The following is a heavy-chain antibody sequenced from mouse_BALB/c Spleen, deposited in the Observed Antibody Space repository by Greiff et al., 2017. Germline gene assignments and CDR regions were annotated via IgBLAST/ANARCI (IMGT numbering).Heavy chain of an antibody. CDR2: ISSGGSYT. Sequence: EVQLQQSGGDLVKPGGSLKLSCAASGFTFSSYAMPWVRQTPDKSLEWVAIISSGGSYTYYPDSVKGRFTISIDNAKNTLYLQMSSLKSEDTAMYYCARVYYDYGCFAYWGQGTLVTVSA. D-gene: IGHD2-4*01. CDR3: ARVYYDYGCFAY. J-gene: IGHJ3*01. V-gene: IGHV5-6*01. CDR1: GFTFSSYA.